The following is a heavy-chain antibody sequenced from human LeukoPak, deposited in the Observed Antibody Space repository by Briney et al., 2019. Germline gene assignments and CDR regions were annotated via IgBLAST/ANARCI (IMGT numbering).Heavy chain of an antibody. D-gene: IGHD6-19*01. CDR1: GFTFDDYA. Sequence: GGSLRLSCAASGFTFDDYAMHWVRQAPGKGLEWVSGISWNSGSIGYADSVKGRFTISRDNAKNSLYLQMNSLRAEDTAIYYCAKDQSSGWYGLYFFDYWGQGTLVTVSS. J-gene: IGHJ4*02. CDR3: AKDQSSGWYGLYFFDY. CDR2: ISWNSGSI. V-gene: IGHV3-9*01.